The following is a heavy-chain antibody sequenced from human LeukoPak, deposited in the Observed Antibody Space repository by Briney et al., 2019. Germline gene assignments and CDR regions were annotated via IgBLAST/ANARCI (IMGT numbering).Heavy chain of an antibody. V-gene: IGHV3-48*03. D-gene: IGHD3-10*01. CDR2: ISSSGSTI. CDR1: GFTFSSYE. CDR3: ARELSGIRGVHDAFDI. J-gene: IGHJ3*02. Sequence: PGGSLRLSCAASGFTFSSYEMNWVRQAPGKGLEWVSCISSSGSTIYYADSVKGRFTISRDNAKNSLYLQMNSLRAEDTAVYYCARELSGIRGVHDAFDIWGQGTMVTVSS.